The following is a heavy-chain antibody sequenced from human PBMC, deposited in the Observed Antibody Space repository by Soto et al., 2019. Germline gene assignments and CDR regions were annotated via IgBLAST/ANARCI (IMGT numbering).Heavy chain of an antibody. CDR2: ISGSGGST. Sequence: GGSLRLSCAASGLTFSSYAMSWVRQAPGKGLEWVSAISGSGGSTYYADYVKGRFTISRDNSKNTLYLQMKSLRAEDTAEYYCVREGGGSGSYYYYYYGMDVWGQGTTVTVSS. V-gene: IGHV3-23*01. D-gene: IGHD3-10*01. J-gene: IGHJ6*02. CDR1: GLTFSSYA. CDR3: VREGGGSGSYYYYYYGMDV.